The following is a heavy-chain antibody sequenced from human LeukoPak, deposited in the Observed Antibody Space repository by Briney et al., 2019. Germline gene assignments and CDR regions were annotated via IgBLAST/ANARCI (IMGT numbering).Heavy chain of an antibody. D-gene: IGHD2-2*01. CDR1: GYTFTSYG. V-gene: IGHV1-18*01. Sequence: ASVKVSCKASGYTFTSYGISWVRQAPGQGLEWMGWISAYNGNTNYAQKLQGRVTMTTDTSTSTAYMELRSLRSDDTAVYYCARGQDIVVVPAAPGAFDIWGQGTMVTVSS. CDR2: ISAYNGNT. CDR3: ARGQDIVVVPAAPGAFDI. J-gene: IGHJ3*02.